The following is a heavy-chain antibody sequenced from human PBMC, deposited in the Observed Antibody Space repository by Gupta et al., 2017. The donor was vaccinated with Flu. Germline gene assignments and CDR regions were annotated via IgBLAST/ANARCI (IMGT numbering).Heavy chain of an antibody. J-gene: IGHJ5*02. V-gene: IGHV3-73*01. CDR2: IRSKANSYAT. Sequence: EVQLSESGGGLVQPGGSLKLSCAASGFTFSGSTMHWVRQASGKGLEWVTRIRSKANSYATVYAASVKGRFTISRDDSKNTAYLQMNSLQTDDTAVYYCARGMDGGWFDPRGQGTLVTVSS. CDR3: ARGMDGGWFDP. CDR1: GFTFSGST. D-gene: IGHD3/OR15-3a*01.